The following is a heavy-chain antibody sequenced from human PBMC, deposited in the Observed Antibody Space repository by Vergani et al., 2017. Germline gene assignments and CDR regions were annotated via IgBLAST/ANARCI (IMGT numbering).Heavy chain of an antibody. CDR2: IYPGDSDT. J-gene: IGHJ6*03. V-gene: IGHV5-51*01. CDR3: ARLYTNYDFWSGYHFYYYYMDV. D-gene: IGHD3-3*01. Sequence: EVQLVQSGAEVKKPGESLKISCKGSGYSFTSYWIGWVRQMPGKGLEWMGIIYPGDSDTRYSPSFQGQVTISADKSISTANLQWSSLKASDTAMYYCARLYTNYDFWSGYHFYYYYMDVWGKGTTVTVSS. CDR1: GYSFTSYW.